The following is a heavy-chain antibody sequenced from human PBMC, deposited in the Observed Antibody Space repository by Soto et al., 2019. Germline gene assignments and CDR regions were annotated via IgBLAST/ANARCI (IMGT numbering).Heavy chain of an antibody. CDR3: ARYARTGSSYVFGYYYYGMDV. J-gene: IGHJ6*02. Sequence: QVQLVQSGAEVKKPGASVKVSCKASGYTFTSYYMHWVRQAPGQGLEWMGIINPSGGSTSYAQKFQGRVTMTLDTSTSTVYMELSSLRSEDTAVYYCARYARTGSSYVFGYYYYGMDVWGQGTTGTVSS. V-gene: IGHV1-46*01. CDR1: GYTFTSYY. D-gene: IGHD6-6*01. CDR2: INPSGGST.